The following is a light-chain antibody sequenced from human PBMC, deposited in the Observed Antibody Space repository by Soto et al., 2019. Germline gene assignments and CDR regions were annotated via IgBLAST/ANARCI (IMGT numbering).Light chain of an antibody. J-gene: IGLJ3*02. CDR2: DVS. Sequence: QSVLTQPASVSGSPGQSITISCTGTSSDVGGYNYVSWYQQHPGKAPKLMVYDVSNRPSGISSRFSGSKSGNTASLTISGLQAEDEADYYCSSYTSSGRVMFGGGTNSPS. CDR1: SSDVGGYNY. CDR3: SSYTSSGRVM. V-gene: IGLV2-14*01.